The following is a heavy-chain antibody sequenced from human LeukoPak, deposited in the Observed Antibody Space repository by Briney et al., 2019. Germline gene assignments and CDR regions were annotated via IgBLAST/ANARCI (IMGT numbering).Heavy chain of an antibody. D-gene: IGHD3-9*01. J-gene: IGHJ6*02. CDR2: ISGSGGST. V-gene: IGHV3-23*01. CDR3: AKGRYFDWLDYYGMDV. Sequence: GGSPRLSCAASGFTFSSYAMSWVRQAPGKGPEWVSAISGSGGSTYYADSVKGRFTISRDNSKNTLYLQMNSLRAEDTAVYYCAKGRYFDWLDYYGMDVWGQGTTVTVSS. CDR1: GFTFSSYA.